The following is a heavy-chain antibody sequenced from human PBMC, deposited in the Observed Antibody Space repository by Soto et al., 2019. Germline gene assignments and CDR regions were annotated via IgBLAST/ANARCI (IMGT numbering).Heavy chain of an antibody. J-gene: IGHJ4*02. V-gene: IGHV3-74*01. Sequence: EVQLVESGGDLVQPGGSLRLSCAASGFTFSSYWMHWVRQVPGKGLVWVSRIRGDGDDSNYADSVKGRFTISRDNAKNTLYLQMNSLRAEDTAVYYCARDYVFGAGSLDYWGQGTLVTVSS. D-gene: IGHD3-10*01. CDR2: IRGDGDDS. CDR3: ARDYVFGAGSLDY. CDR1: GFTFSSYW.